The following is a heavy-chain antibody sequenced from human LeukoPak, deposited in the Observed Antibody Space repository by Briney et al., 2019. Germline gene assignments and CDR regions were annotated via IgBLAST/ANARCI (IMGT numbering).Heavy chain of an antibody. D-gene: IGHD4-17*01. CDR2: INPNSGGT. J-gene: IGHJ4*02. Sequence: GASVKVSCKASGYTFTGYYMHWVRQAPGQGLEWKGWINPNSGGTNYAQKFQGRVTMTRDTSISTAYMELSRLRSDDTAVYYCAREAYDYGDDSREPNFDYWGQGTLVTVSS. CDR3: AREAYDYGDDSREPNFDY. CDR1: GYTFTGYY. V-gene: IGHV1-2*02.